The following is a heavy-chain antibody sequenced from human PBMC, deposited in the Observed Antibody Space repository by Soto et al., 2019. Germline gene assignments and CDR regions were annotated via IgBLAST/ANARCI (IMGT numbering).Heavy chain of an antibody. CDR3: ARKDKSGYFNWFDP. Sequence: GESLKISCKGSGYTFTSHWIGWVRQMPGKGLEWMGIIYPGDSDTRYSSSFQGQVTISADRSTSTVFLQWASLKASDTAVYFCARKDKSGYFNWFDPWGQGTLVTVSS. CDR2: IYPGDSDT. J-gene: IGHJ5*02. CDR1: GYTFTSHW. V-gene: IGHV5-51*01. D-gene: IGHD3-22*01.